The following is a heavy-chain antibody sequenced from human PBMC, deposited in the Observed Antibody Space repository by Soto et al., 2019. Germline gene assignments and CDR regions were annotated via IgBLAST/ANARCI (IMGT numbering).Heavy chain of an antibody. D-gene: IGHD4-17*01. CDR2: IWYDGSNK. CDR1: GFTFSSYG. J-gene: IGHJ3*02. CDR3: ARVSLRNDYGGIDI. V-gene: IGHV3-33*01. Sequence: QVQLVESGGGVVQPGRSLRLSCAASGFTFSSYGMHWVRQAPGKGMEWVAVIWYDGSNKYYADSVKGRFTISRDNSKNTLYLQMNSLRDEETAVYYCARVSLRNDYGGIDIWGQGTMVTVYS.